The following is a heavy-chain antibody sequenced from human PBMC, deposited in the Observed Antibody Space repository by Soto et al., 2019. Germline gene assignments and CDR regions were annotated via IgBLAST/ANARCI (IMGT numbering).Heavy chain of an antibody. D-gene: IGHD3-10*01. CDR1: GVAFSTYG. Sequence: QLLESGGDLVQPGGSLRLSCAASGVAFSTYGVHWVRQAPGKGLEWVAILSYDGHNEYYTDSVKGRFTISRDTSRNTLYLQMDRLRADDTAMYSCAKDRGFGEYLFDSWGQGTLVTVSS. J-gene: IGHJ4*02. V-gene: IGHV3-30*18. CDR3: AKDRGFGEYLFDS. CDR2: LSYDGHNE.